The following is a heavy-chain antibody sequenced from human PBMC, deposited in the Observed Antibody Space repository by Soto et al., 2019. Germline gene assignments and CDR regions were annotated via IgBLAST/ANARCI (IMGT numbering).Heavy chain of an antibody. CDR1: GFTFSSYA. CDR2: ISGSGGST. Sequence: GGSLRLSXAASGFTFSSYAMSWVRQAPGKGLEWVSAISGSGGSTYYADSVKGRFTISRDNSKNTLYLQMNSLRAEDTAVYYCANAYGSGSYYTDDYGMDVWGQGTTVTVSS. V-gene: IGHV3-23*01. CDR3: ANAYGSGSYYTDDYGMDV. J-gene: IGHJ6*02. D-gene: IGHD3-10*01.